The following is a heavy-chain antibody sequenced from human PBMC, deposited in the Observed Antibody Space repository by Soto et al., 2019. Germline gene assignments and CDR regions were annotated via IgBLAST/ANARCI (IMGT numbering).Heavy chain of an antibody. Sequence: SETLSLTCNVSGGSMTTGSYFWSWIRQPPGTGLEWIGYVFRSGSVNYSPSFKSRVTISIDTSKNQFSLMLKSVTAADTAVYFCARARNRYFDYSGQEPWSPST. CDR3: ARARNRYFDY. J-gene: IGHJ4*01. D-gene: IGHD1-1*01. CDR2: VFRSGSV. V-gene: IGHV4-61*01. CDR1: GGSMTTGSYF.